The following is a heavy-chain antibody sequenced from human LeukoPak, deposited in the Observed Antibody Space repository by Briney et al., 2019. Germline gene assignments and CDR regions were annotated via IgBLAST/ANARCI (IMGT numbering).Heavy chain of an antibody. CDR3: ARLNYSGSLPRYYYYYMDV. J-gene: IGHJ6*03. CDR1: GGSFSGYY. V-gene: IGHV4-34*01. CDR2: INHSGST. Sequence: SETLSLTCAVYGGSFSGYYWSWIRQPPGKGLEWIGEINHSGSTNYNPSLKSRVTISVDTSKNQFSLKLCSVTAADTAVYYCARLNYSGSLPRYYYYYMDVWGRGTTVTISS. D-gene: IGHD3-10*01.